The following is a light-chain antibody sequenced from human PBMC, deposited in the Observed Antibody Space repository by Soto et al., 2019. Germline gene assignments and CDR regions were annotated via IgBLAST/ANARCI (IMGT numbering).Light chain of an antibody. Sequence: QSALTQPPSASGSPGQSVTITCTGTSSDVGAFNYVSWYQHHPGKAPKLMIFEINKRPSGVPDHFSGSKSGNTASLTVSGLQAEDEAEYYCSSYAGSNIYVFGGGTKVTVL. J-gene: IGLJ1*01. V-gene: IGLV2-8*01. CDR2: EIN. CDR1: SSDVGAFNY. CDR3: SSYAGSNIYV.